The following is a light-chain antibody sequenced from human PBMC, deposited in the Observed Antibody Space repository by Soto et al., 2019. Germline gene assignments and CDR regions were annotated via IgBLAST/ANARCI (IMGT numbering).Light chain of an antibody. J-gene: IGKJ1*01. CDR1: QSLVSSDGNTF. V-gene: IGKV2-30*01. Sequence: DVVMTQSPLSLPVTLGQPASISCRSSQSLVSSDGNTFLIWFQQRPGQSPRRLIYKVSNQDSRVPDRFSGSGSGTDFTLEISRVEAEDVGVYYCMQATRWPWTFGQGTKVEIK. CDR3: MQATRWPWT. CDR2: KVS.